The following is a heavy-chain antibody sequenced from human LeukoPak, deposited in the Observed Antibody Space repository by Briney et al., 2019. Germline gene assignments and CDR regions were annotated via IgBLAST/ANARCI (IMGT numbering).Heavy chain of an antibody. CDR3: ARGRQGIAVAGTPYYFDY. D-gene: IGHD6-19*01. Sequence: SETLSLTCAVYGGSFSGYYWSWIRQPPGKGLEWIGEIYHSGSTNYNPSLKSRVTISVDTSKNQFSLKLSSVTAADTAVYYCARGRQGIAVAGTPYYFDYWGQGTLVTVSS. J-gene: IGHJ4*02. CDR1: GGSFSGYY. CDR2: IYHSGST. V-gene: IGHV4-34*01.